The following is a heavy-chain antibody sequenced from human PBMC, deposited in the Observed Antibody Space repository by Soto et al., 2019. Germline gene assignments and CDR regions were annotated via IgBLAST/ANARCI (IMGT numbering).Heavy chain of an antibody. Sequence: PGGSLRLSCTASGFTFRNYVMSWVRQAPGRGLEWVSAISVSGGSTFYADSVKGRFTISRDNSKNTLYLQMNSLRAEDTAVYYCAKVDSSRILDYWGQGTLVTVSS. D-gene: IGHD6-13*01. CDR3: AKVDSSRILDY. V-gene: IGHV3-23*01. J-gene: IGHJ4*02. CDR2: ISVSGGST. CDR1: GFTFRNYV.